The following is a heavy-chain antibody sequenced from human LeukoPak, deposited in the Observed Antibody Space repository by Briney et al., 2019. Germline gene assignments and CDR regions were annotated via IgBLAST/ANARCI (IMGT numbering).Heavy chain of an antibody. J-gene: IGHJ6*02. D-gene: IGHD3-22*01. CDR1: GFTVSSNY. Sequence: GGSLRLSCAVSGFTVSSNYMSWVRQAPGKGLEWVSVIYSGGSTYYADSVKGRFTISRDNSKNTLYLQMNSLRAEDTAVYYCARDTGSGYYPYYYYGMDVWGQGTTVTVSS. V-gene: IGHV3-53*01. CDR3: ARDTGSGYYPYYYYGMDV. CDR2: IYSGGST.